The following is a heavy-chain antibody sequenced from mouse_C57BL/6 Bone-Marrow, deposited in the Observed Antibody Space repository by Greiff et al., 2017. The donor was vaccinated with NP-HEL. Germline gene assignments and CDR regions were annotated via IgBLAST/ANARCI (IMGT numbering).Heavy chain of an antibody. J-gene: IGHJ2*01. Sequence: VQLQQSGAELARPGASVKLSCKASGYTFTSYGISWVKQRTGQGLEWIGEIYPRSGNTYYNEKFKGKATLTADKSSSTAYMELRSLTSEDSAVYFCARRGMFTTVVARDYWGQGTTLTVSS. V-gene: IGHV1-81*01. CDR1: GYTFTSYG. CDR2: IYPRSGNT. CDR3: ARRGMFTTVVARDY. D-gene: IGHD1-1*01.